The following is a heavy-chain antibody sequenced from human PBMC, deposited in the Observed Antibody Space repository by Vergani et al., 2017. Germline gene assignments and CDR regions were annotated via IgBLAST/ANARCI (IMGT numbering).Heavy chain of an antibody. CDR2: TYYRSKWSS. Sequence: QVQLQQSGPGLVKPSQTLSLTCAISGDSVSSNSAAWSWIRQSPSRGLEWLGRTYYRSKWSSDYEASVRSRIIISPDTSKNRFSLQLNSMTPEDTAVYYCAKTGYSNSWLFDFWGQGTLVTVSS. D-gene: IGHD6-13*01. V-gene: IGHV6-1*01. CDR3: AKTGYSNSWLFDF. J-gene: IGHJ4*02. CDR1: GDSVSSNSAA.